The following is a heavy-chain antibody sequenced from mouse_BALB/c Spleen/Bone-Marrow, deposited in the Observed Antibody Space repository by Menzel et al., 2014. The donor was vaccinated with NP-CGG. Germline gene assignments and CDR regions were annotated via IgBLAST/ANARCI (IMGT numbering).Heavy chain of an antibody. CDR1: GFNIKDTY. CDR2: IDPANGNT. CDR3: ARWELGPAWFAH. V-gene: IGHV14-3*02. Sequence: VQLQQSGAELVKPGASVKLSCTASGFNIKDTYMHWVKQRPEQGLEWIGRIDPANGNTKYDPKFQGKATITADTSSNTAYLQPSSLPSDGTPVYYCARWELGPAWFAHWGQGTLVTVSS. D-gene: IGHD4-1*01. J-gene: IGHJ3*01.